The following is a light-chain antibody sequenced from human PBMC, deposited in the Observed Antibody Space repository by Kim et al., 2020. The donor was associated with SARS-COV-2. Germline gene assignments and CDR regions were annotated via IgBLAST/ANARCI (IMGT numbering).Light chain of an antibody. Sequence: VALGQTVRITCQGDSRRSYYASWYQQRPGQAPLLVCYSKNNRPSGIPDRFSGASSGNTASFTITGAQAGDEAHYYCNSRDSNDNVVFGGGTKLTVL. CDR1: SRRSYY. CDR3: NSRDSNDNVV. V-gene: IGLV3-19*01. CDR2: SKN. J-gene: IGLJ2*01.